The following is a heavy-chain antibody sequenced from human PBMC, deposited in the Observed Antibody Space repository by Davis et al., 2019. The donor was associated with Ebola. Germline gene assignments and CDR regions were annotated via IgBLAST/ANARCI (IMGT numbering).Heavy chain of an antibody. J-gene: IGHJ4*02. CDR3: ARVGGYYYDSSRSPNDY. Sequence: ASVQVSCKASGYTFTGYYMHWVRQAPGQGLEWMGWINPNSGGTNYAQKLQGRVTMTTDTSTSTAYMELRSLRSDDTAVYYCARVGGYYYDSSRSPNDYWGQGTLVTVSS. V-gene: IGHV1-2*02. CDR1: GYTFTGYY. D-gene: IGHD3-22*01. CDR2: INPNSGGT.